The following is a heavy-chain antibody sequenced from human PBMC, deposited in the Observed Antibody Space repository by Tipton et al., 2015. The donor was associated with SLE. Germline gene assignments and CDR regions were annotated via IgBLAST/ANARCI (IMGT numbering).Heavy chain of an antibody. J-gene: IGHJ4*02. Sequence: SLRLSCAASGFTFSTYEMNWVRQAPGKGLEWVSSIGSGGIDTHYADSVKGRFTVSRDNSKNTVYLQMNSLRDEDTAVYYCARDRDYSVDSWGQGTLVTVSS. CDR1: GFTFSTYE. D-gene: IGHD4-17*01. CDR3: ARDRDYSVDS. V-gene: IGHV3-48*03. CDR2: IGSGGIDT.